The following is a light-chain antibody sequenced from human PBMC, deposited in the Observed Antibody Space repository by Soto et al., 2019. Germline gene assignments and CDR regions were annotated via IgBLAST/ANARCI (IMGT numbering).Light chain of an antibody. CDR3: ASLTTTSFV. CDR1: SSDVGAYNF. Sequence: QSVLTQPASVSGSPGQSITISFTGTSSDVGAYNFVSWYQHHPDKAPKLMISEVSNRPSGVSDRFSGSKSANTASLTISGLQAEDEADYYCASLTTTSFVFGTGTKVTVL. J-gene: IGLJ1*01. V-gene: IGLV2-14*01. CDR2: EVS.